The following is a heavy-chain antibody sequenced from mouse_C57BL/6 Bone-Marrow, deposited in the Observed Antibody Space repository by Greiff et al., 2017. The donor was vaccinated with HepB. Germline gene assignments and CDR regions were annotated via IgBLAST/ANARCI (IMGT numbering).Heavy chain of an antibody. CDR2: INYDGSST. Sequence: EVQLVESEGGLVQPGSSMKLSCTASGFTFSDYYMAWVRQVPEKGLEWVANINYDGSSTYYLDSLKSRFIISRDNAKNILYLQMSSLKSEDTATYYCARDRDGSSYFDYWGQGTTLTVSS. CDR1: GFTFSDYY. D-gene: IGHD1-1*01. J-gene: IGHJ2*01. CDR3: ARDRDGSSYFDY. V-gene: IGHV5-16*01.